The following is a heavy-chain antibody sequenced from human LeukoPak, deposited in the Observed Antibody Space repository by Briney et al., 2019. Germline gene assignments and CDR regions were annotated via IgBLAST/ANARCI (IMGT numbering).Heavy chain of an antibody. V-gene: IGHV3-53*01. CDR3: ARDYGPSNAFDI. Sequence: PGGSLRLSCAASGFTVSGSYMNWVRQAPGKGLEWVSVIYSGGTTYYADSVKGRFTISRDSSKNTLYLQMNSLRVEDTAVYYCARDYGPSNAFDIWGQGTMVTVSS. D-gene: IGHD3-10*01. CDR2: IYSGGTT. CDR1: GFTVSGSY. J-gene: IGHJ3*02.